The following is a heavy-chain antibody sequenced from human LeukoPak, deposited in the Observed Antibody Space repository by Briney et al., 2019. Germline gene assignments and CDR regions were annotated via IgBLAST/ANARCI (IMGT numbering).Heavy chain of an antibody. J-gene: IGHJ4*02. Sequence: GGSLRLSCAASGFTFSSYAMSWVRQAPGKGLEWVSTISGSGGSTYYADSVKGWFTISRDNSKNTLYLQMNSLRAEDTAVYYCAKCPRRDGYNNFDYWGQGTLVTVSS. CDR2: ISGSGGST. V-gene: IGHV3-23*01. CDR1: GFTFSSYA. CDR3: AKCPRRDGYNNFDY. D-gene: IGHD5-24*01.